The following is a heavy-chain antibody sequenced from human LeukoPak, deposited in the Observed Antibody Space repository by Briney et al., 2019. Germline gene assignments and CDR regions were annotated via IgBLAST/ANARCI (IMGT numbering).Heavy chain of an antibody. CDR2: ISSSSSYI. CDR3: ARAYSSIPEGY. D-gene: IGHD6-13*01. CDR1: GFTFSSYS. V-gene: IGHV3-21*01. Sequence: GGSLSLSCAASGFTFSSYSMNWVRQAPGKGLEWVSSISSSSSYIYYADSVKGRFTISRDNAKNSLYLQMNSLRAEDTAVYYCARAYSSIPEGYWGQGTLVTVSS. J-gene: IGHJ4*02.